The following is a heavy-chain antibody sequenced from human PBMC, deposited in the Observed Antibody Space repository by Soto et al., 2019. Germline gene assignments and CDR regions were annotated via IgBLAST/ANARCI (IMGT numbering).Heavy chain of an antibody. V-gene: IGHV3-7*01. CDR2: IKEDGREK. CDR3: ASPRGIHEDGDY. J-gene: IGHJ4*02. CDR1: GFTFRRYG. Sequence: EVQLVESGGGLVQPGGSLRLSCAASGFTFRRYGMSWFRQAAGKGLEWVASIKEDGREKNNVDSVKGRFTISRDNAKDSLYLQMNSLRAEDTAVYYCASPRGIHEDGDYWGQGTLVTVSS.